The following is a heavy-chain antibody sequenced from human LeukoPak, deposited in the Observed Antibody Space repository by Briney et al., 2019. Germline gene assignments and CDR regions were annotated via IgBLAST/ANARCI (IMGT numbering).Heavy chain of an antibody. V-gene: IGHV4-34*01. CDR1: GGSFSGYY. Sequence: SETLSLTCAVYGGSFSGYYWSWIRQPPGKGLEWIGEINHSGSTNYNPSLKSRVTISVDTSKNQFSLKLSSVTAADTAVYYCARHEWLGWFDPWGQGTLVTVSS. CDR3: ARHEWLGWFDP. D-gene: IGHD6-19*01. CDR2: INHSGST. J-gene: IGHJ5*02.